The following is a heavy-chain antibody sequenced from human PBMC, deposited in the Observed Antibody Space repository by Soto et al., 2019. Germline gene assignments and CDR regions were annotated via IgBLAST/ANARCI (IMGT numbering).Heavy chain of an antibody. D-gene: IGHD1-26*01. CDR1: GFIFNIYS. Sequence: EVQLVESGGGLVQPGGSLRLSCVASGFIFNIYSMNWVRQAPGKGLEWISYINSGSTSVFYADSVKGRFSISRDNAKNSLYLQMNSRRAEDTAVYYCASSASPDAYWGQGTLVNVSS. CDR2: INSGSTSV. CDR3: ASSASPDAY. J-gene: IGHJ4*02. V-gene: IGHV3-48*01.